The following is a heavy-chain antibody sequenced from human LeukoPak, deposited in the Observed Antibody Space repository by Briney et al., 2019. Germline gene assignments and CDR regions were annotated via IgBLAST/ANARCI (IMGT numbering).Heavy chain of an antibody. CDR2: ISGSGTKT. Sequence: LPGGSLRLSCAASGFTFSTYAINWVRQAPGRGLEWVSGISGSGTKTYSADSVKGRFTISRDNSKNTVYLQMNSLRAEDTAVYYCAKDQDGYCSSTSCYPGHGWFDPWGQGTLVTVSS. CDR3: AKDQDGYCSSTSCYPGHGWFDP. D-gene: IGHD2-2*01. J-gene: IGHJ5*02. V-gene: IGHV3-23*01. CDR1: GFTFSTYA.